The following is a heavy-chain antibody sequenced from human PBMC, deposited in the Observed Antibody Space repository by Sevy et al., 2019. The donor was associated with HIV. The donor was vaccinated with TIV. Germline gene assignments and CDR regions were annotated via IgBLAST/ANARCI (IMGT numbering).Heavy chain of an antibody. V-gene: IGHV3-30-3*01. CDR3: ARGAWFGELYDAFDI. CDR2: ISYDGSNK. J-gene: IGHJ3*02. Sequence: GGSLRLSCAASGFTFSSYAMHWVRQAPGKGLEWVAVISYDGSNKYYADSVKGRFTISRDNSKNTLYLQMNSLRAEDTAVYDCARGAWFGELYDAFDIWGQGTMVTVSS. D-gene: IGHD3-10*01. CDR1: GFTFSSYA.